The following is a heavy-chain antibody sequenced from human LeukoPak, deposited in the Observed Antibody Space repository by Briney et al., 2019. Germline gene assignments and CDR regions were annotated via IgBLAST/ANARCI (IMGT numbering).Heavy chain of an antibody. Sequence: GGSLRLSCAASGFSFSNYEMNWVRQAPGKGLEWVSYISSSSSTIYYADSVKGRFTISRDNAKNSLYLQMNSLRDEDTAVYYCARDLRLGYCSGGSCYPFDYWGQGTLVTVSS. CDR3: ARDLRLGYCSGGSCYPFDY. CDR1: GFSFSNYE. D-gene: IGHD2-15*01. V-gene: IGHV3-48*02. J-gene: IGHJ4*02. CDR2: ISSSSSTI.